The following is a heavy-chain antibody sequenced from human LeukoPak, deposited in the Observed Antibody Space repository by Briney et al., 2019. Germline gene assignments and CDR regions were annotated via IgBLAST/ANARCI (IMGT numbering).Heavy chain of an antibody. J-gene: IGHJ4*02. CDR2: ISYDGSNK. D-gene: IGHD6-19*01. V-gene: IGHV3-30-3*01. Sequence: GGSLRLSCAASGFTFSSYAMHWVRQAPGKGLEWVAVISYDGSNKYYADSVKGRFTISRDNSKNTLYLQMNSLRAEDTAVYYCARDLGISSGWYLDCWGQGTLVTVSS. CDR3: ARDLGISSGWYLDC. CDR1: GFTFSSYA.